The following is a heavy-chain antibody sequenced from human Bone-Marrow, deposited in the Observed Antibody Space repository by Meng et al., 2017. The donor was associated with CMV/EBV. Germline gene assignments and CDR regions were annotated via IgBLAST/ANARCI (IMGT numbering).Heavy chain of an antibody. CDR2: IYTSGST. J-gene: IGHJ4*02. CDR1: GGSIRSYY. Sequence: TVPGGSIRSYYWSWIRQPAGKGLEWIGRIYTSGSTNYNPSLKSRVTMSVDTSKNQFSPKLSSVTAADTAVYYCAREVYDFWSGYYPDYWGQGTLVTVSS. CDR3: AREVYDFWSGYYPDY. V-gene: IGHV4-4*07. D-gene: IGHD3-3*01.